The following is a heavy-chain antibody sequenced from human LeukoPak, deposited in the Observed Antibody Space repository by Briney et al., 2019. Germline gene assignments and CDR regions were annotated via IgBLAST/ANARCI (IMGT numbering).Heavy chain of an antibody. V-gene: IGHV3-30*02. CDR2: VRSDGNDK. Sequence: GGSLRLSCAASEFTFSNYGMHWVRQAPGKGLEWVTFVRSDGNDKYYADSVKGQLTISRDNSKNTLYLQMTSLRVEDTAIYYCATAGLDYWGQGSMVTVSS. CDR1: EFTFSNYG. CDR3: ATAGLDY. D-gene: IGHD2-21*02. J-gene: IGHJ4*02.